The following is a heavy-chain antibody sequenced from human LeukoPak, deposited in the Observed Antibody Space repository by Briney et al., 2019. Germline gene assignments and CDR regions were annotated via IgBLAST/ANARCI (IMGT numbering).Heavy chain of an antibody. Sequence: EESLKISCKGSGYPFATYWIGGVRQAPGKGREWVGIIYPGDSDTRYSPSFQGQVTISADKSITTAYLQWSSLKASDTAMYYCARHVVPYSSGLTGFDYWGQGTLVTVSS. CDR3: ARHVVPYSSGLTGFDY. V-gene: IGHV5-51*01. D-gene: IGHD6-19*01. J-gene: IGHJ4*02. CDR2: IYPGDSDT. CDR1: GYPFATYW.